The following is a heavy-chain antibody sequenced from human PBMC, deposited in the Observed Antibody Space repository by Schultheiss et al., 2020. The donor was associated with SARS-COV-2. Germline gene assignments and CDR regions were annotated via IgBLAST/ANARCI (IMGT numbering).Heavy chain of an antibody. D-gene: IGHD1-26*01. CDR3: ASGIVGATAAALFDY. CDR1: GGTFSSYA. CDR2: IIPILGIA. V-gene: IGHV1-69*04. J-gene: IGHJ4*02. Sequence: SVKVSCKASGGTFSSYAISWVRQAPGQGLEWMGRIIPILGIANYAQKFQGRVTITADKSTSTAYMELSSLRSEDTAVYYCASGIVGATAAALFDYWGQGTLVTVSS.